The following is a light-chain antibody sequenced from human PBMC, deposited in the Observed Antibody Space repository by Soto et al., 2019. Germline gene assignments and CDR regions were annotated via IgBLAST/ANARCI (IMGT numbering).Light chain of an antibody. J-gene: IGLJ2*01. CDR1: SSDVGSHPL. CDR3: SSYTSSSTLV. CDR2: EVS. Sequence: QSALTQPASVSGSPGQSITISCAGTSSDVGSHPLVSWYQQHPGKAPKLMIYEVSNRPSGVSNRFSGSKSGNTASLTISGLQAEDEADYYCSSYTSSSTLVFGGGTKVTVL. V-gene: IGLV2-14*02.